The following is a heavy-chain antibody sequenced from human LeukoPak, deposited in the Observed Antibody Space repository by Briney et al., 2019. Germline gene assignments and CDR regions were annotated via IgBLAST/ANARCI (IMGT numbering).Heavy chain of an antibody. J-gene: IGHJ4*02. CDR2: ISWNSRGI. Sequence: PGGSLRLSCAASGFTFDDHAMHWVRQAPGKGLEWVSGISWNSRGIAYADSVKGRFTISRDNAKNSLYLQMNSLRAEGTALYYCSRVSAYTTSSGEFDYWGQGTLVTVSS. D-gene: IGHD6-6*01. V-gene: IGHV3-9*01. CDR1: GFTFDDHA. CDR3: SRVSAYTTSSGEFDY.